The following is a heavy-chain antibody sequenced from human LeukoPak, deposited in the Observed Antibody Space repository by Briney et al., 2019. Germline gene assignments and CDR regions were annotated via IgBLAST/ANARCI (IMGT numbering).Heavy chain of an antibody. CDR2: IGGSGATT. D-gene: IGHD2-15*01. Sequence: GGSLRLSCAASGFSFGAHGMNWVRQAPGKGLEWVSAIGGSGATTYYADSVRGRFTISRDNFGNTMYLHMNSLRAEDTAVSYCGKIRLHSATGYWRQGTLVTVSS. CDR1: GFSFGAHG. CDR3: GKIRLHSATGY. V-gene: IGHV3-23*01. J-gene: IGHJ4*02.